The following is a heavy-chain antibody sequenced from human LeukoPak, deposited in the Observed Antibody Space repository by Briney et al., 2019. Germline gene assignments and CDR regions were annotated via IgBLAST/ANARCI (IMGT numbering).Heavy chain of an antibody. CDR3: ARVSSRALDF. V-gene: IGHV3-48*04. CDR1: GFTFSSYS. CDR2: ISSGSSPI. J-gene: IGHJ4*02. Sequence: GGSLRLSCAASGFTFSSYSMNWVRQAPGKGLEWVSYISSGSSPIYYADSVKGRFTISRDNAKNSLYLQMNSLRAEDTAVYYCARVSSRALDFWGQGTLVTVSS. D-gene: IGHD6-13*01.